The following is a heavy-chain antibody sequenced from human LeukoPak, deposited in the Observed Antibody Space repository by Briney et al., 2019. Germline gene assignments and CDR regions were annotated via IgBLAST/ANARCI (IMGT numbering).Heavy chain of an antibody. V-gene: IGHV4-61*02. CDR2: IYTSGTT. J-gene: IGHJ3*02. Sequence: PSETLSLTCTVSGGSINSGSYYWSWIRQPAGKELEWIGRIYTSGTTNYNPSLRSRVTISIDTYKNQLSLKLISVTAADTAVYYCARETSYDSSGYYKAFDIWGQGTMVTVSS. CDR1: GGSINSGSYY. D-gene: IGHD3-22*01. CDR3: ARETSYDSSGYYKAFDI.